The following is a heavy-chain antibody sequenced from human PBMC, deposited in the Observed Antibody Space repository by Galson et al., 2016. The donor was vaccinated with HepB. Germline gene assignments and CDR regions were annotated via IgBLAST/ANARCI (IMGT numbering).Heavy chain of an antibody. Sequence: SVKVSCKASGYTFTSSGISWVRQAPGQGLEWMGWINTDNGNTDYAQSLQARVTMTIDTSTSTAYLDLRSLRSDDTAVYYCARDEGGGDCDHWGQGTLVTVSS. CDR1: GYTFTSSG. V-gene: IGHV1-18*01. D-gene: IGHD4-17*01. J-gene: IGHJ4*02. CDR2: INTDNGNT. CDR3: ARDEGGGDCDH.